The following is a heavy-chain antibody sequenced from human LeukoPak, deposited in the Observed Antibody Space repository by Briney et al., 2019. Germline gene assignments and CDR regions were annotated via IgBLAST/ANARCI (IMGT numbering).Heavy chain of an antibody. Sequence: PGGSLRLSCAASGFSFSSYSMNWVRQAPGKGLEWVSSISSSSSSYIYYVDSVKGRFTISRDNAKNSLYLQMNSLRAEDTAVYYCARDRLLEDRDYSSYYYMDVWGKGTTVTVSS. D-gene: IGHD1-1*01. CDR2: ISSSSSSYI. V-gene: IGHV3-21*01. CDR1: GFSFSSYS. J-gene: IGHJ6*03. CDR3: ARDRLLEDRDYSSYYYMDV.